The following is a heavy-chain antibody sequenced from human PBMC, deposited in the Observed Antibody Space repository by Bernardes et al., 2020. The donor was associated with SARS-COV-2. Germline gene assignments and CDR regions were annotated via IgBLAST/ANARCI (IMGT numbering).Heavy chain of an antibody. J-gene: IGHJ4*02. Sequence: SETLSLTCAVSGDSMTNGAYYWAWLRQPPGKGLEWIGSLPNGGTPSYSPSFKSRVTLSADTSKKQFSLRLNSVTAADTAVYFCARLKVLRHLDWSMSWLEYYFDFWDQGTLITVSS. CDR2: LPNGGTP. V-gene: IGHV4-39*01. CDR3: ARLKVLRHLDWSMSWLEYYFDF. D-gene: IGHD3-9*01. CDR1: GDSMTNGAYY.